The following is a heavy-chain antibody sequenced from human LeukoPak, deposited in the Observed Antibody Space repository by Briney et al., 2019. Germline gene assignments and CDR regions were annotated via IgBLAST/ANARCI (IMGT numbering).Heavy chain of an antibody. CDR3: ARGRGVRGEMDF. CDR2: ILHSGST. J-gene: IGHJ4*02. Sequence: SETLSLTCAVSGYSISSAYYWGWIRQPSGKGLEWIGSILHSGSTYYNPSLKSRVTISVDTSKNHFSLKLTSVTAADTAVYYCARGRGVRGEMDFWGQGTLVTVSS. CDR1: GYSISSAYY. D-gene: IGHD3-10*01. V-gene: IGHV4-38-2*01.